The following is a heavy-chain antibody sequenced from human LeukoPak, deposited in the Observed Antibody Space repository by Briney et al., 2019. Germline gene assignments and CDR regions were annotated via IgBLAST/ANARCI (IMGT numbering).Heavy chain of an antibody. D-gene: IGHD6-13*01. CDR2: IIPIFGTA. CDR3: ARQPSIAAAGTSWFDP. J-gene: IGHJ5*02. CDR1: GGTFSSYA. Sequence: SVKVSCKASGGTFSSYAISWVRQAPGQGLEWMGRIIPIFGTANYAQKFQGRVTITADKSTSTAYMELSSLRSEDTAVYYCARQPSIAAAGTSWFDPWGQGTLVTVSS. V-gene: IGHV1-69*06.